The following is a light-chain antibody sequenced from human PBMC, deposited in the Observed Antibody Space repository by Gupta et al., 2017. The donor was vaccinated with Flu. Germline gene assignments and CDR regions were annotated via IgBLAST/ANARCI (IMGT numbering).Light chain of an antibody. Sequence: SLGERAAINCKSSRTVLYSSNNNNYLAWFQQEPRQPPKMLIYWASTRAPGVPDRFSGSGSGTDFTLTISVLQAEDVAIYYCQQYYNTPLTFGQGTKVEIK. CDR1: RTVLYSSNNNNY. CDR3: QQYYNTPLT. V-gene: IGKV4-1*01. J-gene: IGKJ4*01. CDR2: WAS.